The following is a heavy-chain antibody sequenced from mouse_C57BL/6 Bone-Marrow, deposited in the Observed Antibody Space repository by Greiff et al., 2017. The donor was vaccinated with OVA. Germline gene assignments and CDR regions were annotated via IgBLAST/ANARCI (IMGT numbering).Heavy chain of an antibody. D-gene: IGHD1-1*01. Sequence: VKLVESGPGLVAPSQSLSITCTVSGFSLTSYGVHWVRQPPGKGLEWLVVIWSDGSTTYNSALKSRLSISKDNSKSQVFLKMNSLQTDDTAMYYCARHILLYYYAMDYWGQGTSVTVSS. V-gene: IGHV2-6-1*01. CDR1: GFSLTSYG. J-gene: IGHJ4*01. CDR2: IWSDGST. CDR3: ARHILLYYYAMDY.